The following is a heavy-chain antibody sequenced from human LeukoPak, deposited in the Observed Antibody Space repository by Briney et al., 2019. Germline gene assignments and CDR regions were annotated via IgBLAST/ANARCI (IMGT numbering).Heavy chain of an antibody. Sequence: GGSLRLSCAASGFTFSSYAMHWVRQAPGKGLGWVAVISYDGSNKYYADSVKGRFTISRDNSKNTLYLQMNSLRAEDTAVYYCARGYSSGWYWEYFQHWGQGTLVTVSS. D-gene: IGHD6-19*01. J-gene: IGHJ1*01. CDR1: GFTFSSYA. CDR3: ARGYSSGWYWEYFQH. V-gene: IGHV3-30*04. CDR2: ISYDGSNK.